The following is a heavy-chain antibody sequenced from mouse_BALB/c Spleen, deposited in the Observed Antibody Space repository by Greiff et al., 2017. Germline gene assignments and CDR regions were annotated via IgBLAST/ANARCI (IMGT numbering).Heavy chain of an antibody. Sequence: VNLVESGPGLVAPSQSLSITCTVSGFSLTSYGVHWVRQPPGKGLEWLGVIWAGGSTNYNSALMSRLSISKDNSKSQVFLKMNSLQTDDTAMYYCARYGKGAWFAYWGQGTLVTVSA. CDR3: ARYGKGAWFAY. V-gene: IGHV2-9*02. CDR2: IWAGGST. D-gene: IGHD2-1*01. CDR1: GFSLTSYG. J-gene: IGHJ3*01.